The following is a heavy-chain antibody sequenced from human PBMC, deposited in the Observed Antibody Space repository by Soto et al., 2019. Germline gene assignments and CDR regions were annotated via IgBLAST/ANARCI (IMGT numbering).Heavy chain of an antibody. CDR3: ARTPAYTTNRYICFDP. CDR1: GASFSDYS. Sequence: QVQLQQWGAGLLKPSETLSLTCAIYGASFSDYSWCWIRQPPGKGLQLIGEINHTGSTNYSPSVKSRVTISQGTSKKHFCLRLRSVTAADTAVYYCARTPAYTTNRYICFDPWGQGTPVTVSS. J-gene: IGHJ5*02. V-gene: IGHV4-34*02. CDR2: INHTGST. D-gene: IGHD2-8*01.